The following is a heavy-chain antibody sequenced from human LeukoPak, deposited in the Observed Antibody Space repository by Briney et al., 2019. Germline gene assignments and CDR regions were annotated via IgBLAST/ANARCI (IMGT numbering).Heavy chain of an antibody. J-gene: IGHJ4*02. D-gene: IGHD1-26*01. Sequence: PSETPSLTCTVSGGSISSYYWTWIRQPAGKGLEWIGRFYSTGSTNYNPSLKSRVTMSVDTSKNQFSLKLSSVTAADTAVYYCARDQYSGSLDYWGQGTLVTVSS. CDR2: FYSTGST. CDR3: ARDQYSGSLDY. V-gene: IGHV4-4*07. CDR1: GGSISSYY.